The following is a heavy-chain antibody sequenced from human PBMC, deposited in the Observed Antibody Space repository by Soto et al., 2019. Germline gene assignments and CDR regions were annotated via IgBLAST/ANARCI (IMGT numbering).Heavy chain of an antibody. Sequence: PSETLSLTCAVYVGSFSGYYGSWIRQPPGKGLEWIGELNDSGSTNYNASLKSRVSISVDTSKNQFSLKLSSVTAADTAVYYCARGRGGVQHWGQGTLVTVSS. CDR1: VGSFSGYY. J-gene: IGHJ1*01. V-gene: IGHV4-34*01. D-gene: IGHD3-10*01. CDR3: ARGRGGVQH. CDR2: LNDSGST.